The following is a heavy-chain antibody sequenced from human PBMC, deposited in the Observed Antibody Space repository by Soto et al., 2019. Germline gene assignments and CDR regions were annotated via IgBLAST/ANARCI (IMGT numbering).Heavy chain of an antibody. V-gene: IGHV1-69*01. Sequence: QVQLLQSGAEVKRSGTSVKVSCKAAAGTFRSYAMSWVRQAPGQGLEWMGGIIPMFGTPNYAQNFKGRLTITADESTRTAYMGLSSLRSEDRAVYYCAGSVVAVIGFGYQYDGMDAWGQGTTVTFS. CDR3: AGSVVAVIGFGYQYDGMDA. D-gene: IGHD2-21*01. CDR1: AGTFRSYA. J-gene: IGHJ6*02. CDR2: IIPMFGTP.